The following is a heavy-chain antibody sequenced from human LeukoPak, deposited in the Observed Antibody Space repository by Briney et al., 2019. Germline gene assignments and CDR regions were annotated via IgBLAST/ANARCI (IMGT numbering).Heavy chain of an antibody. D-gene: IGHD5-12*01. V-gene: IGHV1-2*02. J-gene: IGHJ4*02. CDR3: ARGGDPARATNFIYRGYDFLDS. Sequence: GASVKVSCTASGDTFTDVYMHWVRQAPGHGPEWMGWINPNNGFTSYEPKFVGRVTMTWDTSAGTAHLEISNLRSGDTAFYYCARGGDPARATNFIYRGYDFLDSWGQGTLVTVSS. CDR2: INPNNGFT. CDR1: GDTFTDVY.